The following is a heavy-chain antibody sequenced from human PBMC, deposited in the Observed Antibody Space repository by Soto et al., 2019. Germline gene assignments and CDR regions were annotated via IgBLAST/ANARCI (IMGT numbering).Heavy chain of an antibody. CDR1: GGSISSYY. J-gene: IGHJ6*02. CDR2: IYYSGNT. D-gene: IGHD4-4*01. V-gene: IGHV4-59*01. CDR3: ARAPNDYNYHYYGLDV. Sequence: QVQLQESGPGLVKPSETLSLTCVVSGGSISSYYWSWIRQPPGKGLECIGYIYYSGNTKYNPSLESRVTISVDMSKNQFSLNLRSVTAADMAVYYCARAPNDYNYHYYGLDVWGQGTTVTVSS.